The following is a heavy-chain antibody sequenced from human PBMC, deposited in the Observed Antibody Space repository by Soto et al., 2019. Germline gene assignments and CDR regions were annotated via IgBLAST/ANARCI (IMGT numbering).Heavy chain of an antibody. CDR3: TKDEAEYYGDYTHYYFGMDF. CDR1: GFAFRDHG. V-gene: IGHV3-30*18. CDR2: ISFDGKIK. Sequence: GGSLRLSCVASGFAFRDHGMHWVRQAPGKGLEWVAHISFDGKIKFYVDSVKGRFTISRDNSKSTLYLQMNSLRPEDTAVYYCTKDEAEYYGDYTHYYFGMDFWGQGTTVTVSS. J-gene: IGHJ6*02. D-gene: IGHD4-17*01.